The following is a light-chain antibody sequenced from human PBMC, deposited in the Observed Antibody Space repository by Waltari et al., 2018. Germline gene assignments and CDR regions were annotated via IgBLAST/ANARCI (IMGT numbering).Light chain of an antibody. CDR3: QQTNNWPLT. V-gene: IGKV3-11*01. CDR1: QSVLTH. CDR2: GSS. Sequence: EIVLTQSPATLSLSPGEGATLSCRASQSVLTHLAWYQHKPGQAPRLLIYGSSNRATDNPARFSGSGSGTDFTLTISSLEPEDFADYYCQQTNNWPLTFGGGTKVDIK. J-gene: IGKJ4*01.